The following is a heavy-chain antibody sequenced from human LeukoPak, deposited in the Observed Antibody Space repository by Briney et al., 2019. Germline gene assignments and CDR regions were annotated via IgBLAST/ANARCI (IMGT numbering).Heavy chain of an antibody. CDR2: INSDGGIT. D-gene: IGHD5-12*01. J-gene: IGHJ4*02. Sequence: GGSLRLSCAASRFTFSTYWMHWVRQPPGKGLLWVARINSDGGITDYAESVKGRFTISRDNAKNTLYVQMDSLRAEDTAVYYCVRGTSRKNGYSGDDPYWGQGTLVSVSS. CDR1: RFTFSTYW. CDR3: VRGTSRKNGYSGDDPY. V-gene: IGHV3-74*01.